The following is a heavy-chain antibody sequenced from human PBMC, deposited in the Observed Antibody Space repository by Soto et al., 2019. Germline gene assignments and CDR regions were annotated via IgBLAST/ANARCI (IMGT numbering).Heavy chain of an antibody. V-gene: IGHV3-48*02. D-gene: IGHD3-10*01. J-gene: IGHJ6*02. CDR1: GFTFSSYS. CDR2: ISSSSSTI. CDR3: ARDNTLRERFGELFGYYYGMDV. Sequence: GGSLRLSCAASGFTFSSYSMNWVRQAPGKGLEWVSYISSSSSTIYYADSVKGRFTISRDNAKNSLYLQMNSLRDEDTAVYYCARDNTLRERFGELFGYYYGMDVWGQGTTVTVSS.